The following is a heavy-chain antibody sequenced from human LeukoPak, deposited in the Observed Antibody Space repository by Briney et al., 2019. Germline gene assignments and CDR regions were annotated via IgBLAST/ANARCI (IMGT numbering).Heavy chain of an antibody. CDR1: GFTFSSYG. CDR3: ARYPSIAARQYDY. Sequence: GGSLRLSCAAYGFTFSSYGMHWVRQAPGKGLEWVSSISSSSSYIYYADSVKGRFTISRDNAKNSLYLQMNSLRAEDTAVYYCARYPSIAARQYDYWGQGTLVTVSS. CDR2: ISSSSSYI. V-gene: IGHV3-21*01. D-gene: IGHD6-6*01. J-gene: IGHJ4*02.